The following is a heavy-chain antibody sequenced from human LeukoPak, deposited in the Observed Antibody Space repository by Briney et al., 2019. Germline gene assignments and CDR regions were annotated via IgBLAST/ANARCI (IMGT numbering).Heavy chain of an antibody. CDR1: GYTFTSYG. CDR2: ISAYNGNT. V-gene: IGHV1-18*01. D-gene: IGHD2-15*01. Sequence: ASVKVSCKASGYTFTSYGISWVREAPGQGLEWMGWISAYNGNTNYAQKLQGRVTMTTDTSTSTAYMELRSLRSDDTAVYYCARDCSGGSCYPFDPWGQGTLVTVSS. CDR3: ARDCSGGSCYPFDP. J-gene: IGHJ5*02.